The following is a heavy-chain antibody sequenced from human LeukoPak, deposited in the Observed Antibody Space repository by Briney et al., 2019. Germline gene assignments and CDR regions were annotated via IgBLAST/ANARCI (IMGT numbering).Heavy chain of an antibody. CDR2: LNHSGST. Sequence: PSETLSLTCAVYGGSFSGYYWSWIRQPPGKGLEWIGELNHSGSTNYNPSLKSQVTISVDTSKNQYSLKLSSVTAADTAVYYCAREEGSGQSYGNWGQGTLVTVSS. J-gene: IGHJ4*02. D-gene: IGHD2-15*01. V-gene: IGHV4-34*01. CDR3: AREEGSGQSYGN. CDR1: GGSFSGYY.